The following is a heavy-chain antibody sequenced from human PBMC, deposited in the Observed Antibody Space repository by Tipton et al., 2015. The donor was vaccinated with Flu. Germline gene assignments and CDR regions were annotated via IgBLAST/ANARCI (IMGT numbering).Heavy chain of an antibody. Sequence: TLSLTCSVSGGSVGRAHWTWIRQSPGKGLEWIGNILSNGNTDYNPSLKSRVTISVDTSKSQFSLNLSSVTAADTAVYYCARERGSIVAPYFDSWGQGTLVTVSS. CDR1: GGSVGRAH. CDR2: ILSNGNT. V-gene: IGHV4-4*09. CDR3: ARERGSIVAPYFDS. J-gene: IGHJ4*02. D-gene: IGHD6-25*01.